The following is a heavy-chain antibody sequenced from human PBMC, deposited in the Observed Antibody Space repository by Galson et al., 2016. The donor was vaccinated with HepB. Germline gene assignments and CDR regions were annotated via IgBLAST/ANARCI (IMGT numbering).Heavy chain of an antibody. D-gene: IGHD3-10*01. V-gene: IGHV3-23*01. CDR1: GFTFNTYA. Sequence: SLRLSCAASGFTFNTYAMTWVRQAPGKGLEWVSAITGSGGTTVYADSVKGRFTISRDNSRNTLFLQMNSLTAEDTAVYYCSKDRTGTQYGSGNYINYYGMDVWGLGTTVTVSS. CDR3: SKDRTGTQYGSGNYINYYGMDV. CDR2: ITGSGGTT. J-gene: IGHJ6*02.